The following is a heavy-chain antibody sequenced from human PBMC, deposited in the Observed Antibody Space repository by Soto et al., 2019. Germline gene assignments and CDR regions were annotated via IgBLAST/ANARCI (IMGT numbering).Heavy chain of an antibody. CDR3: AREYSSAPDY. V-gene: IGHV4-39*02. Sequence: QLQLQESGPGLVKPSETLSLTCTVSGGSISSSSYYWGWIRQPPGKGLGWIGSIYYSGSTFYSPSLRRRVTISVDTSKNQFSLRVSSVTAADTAVYYCAREYSSAPDYWGQGTLVTVSS. CDR1: GGSISSSSYY. J-gene: IGHJ4*02. CDR2: IYYSGST. D-gene: IGHD6-25*01.